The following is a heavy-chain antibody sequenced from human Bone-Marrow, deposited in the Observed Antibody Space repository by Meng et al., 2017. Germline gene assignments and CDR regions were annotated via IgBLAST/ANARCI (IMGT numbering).Heavy chain of an antibody. D-gene: IGHD6-13*01. J-gene: IGHJ1*01. CDR2: IYYSGST. CDR1: GGSISSGGYY. Sequence: HVQLQQTDPALVKPSQTLSLTCTVSGGSISSGGYYWSWIRQHPGKGLEWIGYIYYSGSTYYNPSLKSRVTISVDTSKNQFSLKLSSVTAADTAVYYCARGPLSAAGTMGYFQHWGQGTLVTVSS. V-gene: IGHV4-31*03. CDR3: ARGPLSAAGTMGYFQH.